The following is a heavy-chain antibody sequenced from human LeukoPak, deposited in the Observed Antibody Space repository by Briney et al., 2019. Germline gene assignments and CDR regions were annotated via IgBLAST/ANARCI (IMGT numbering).Heavy chain of an antibody. D-gene: IGHD2-21*02. J-gene: IGHJ4*02. V-gene: IGHV1-2*02. Sequence: ASVRVSCKASGYTFTVYYMHWVRQAPGQGLEWMGWINPNSGGTNYAQKFQGRVTMTRDTSISTAYMELSRLRSDDTAVYYCAVLLTAYFDYWGQGTLVTVSS. CDR3: AVLLTAYFDY. CDR2: INPNSGGT. CDR1: GYTFTVYY.